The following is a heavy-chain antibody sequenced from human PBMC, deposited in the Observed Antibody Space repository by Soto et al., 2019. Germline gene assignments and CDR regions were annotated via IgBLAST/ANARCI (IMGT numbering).Heavy chain of an antibody. D-gene: IGHD1-20*01. CDR1: GGSISSYY. CDR2: IYYSGST. Sequence: QVQLQESGPGLVKPSETLSLTCTVSGGSISSYYWSWIRQPPGKGLEWIGYIYYSGSTNYNPSLKSRVTISVDTSKNQFSLKLSSVTAADTAVYYCARASVFYGMDVWGQGTTVTVSS. CDR3: ARASVFYGMDV. V-gene: IGHV4-59*01. J-gene: IGHJ6*02.